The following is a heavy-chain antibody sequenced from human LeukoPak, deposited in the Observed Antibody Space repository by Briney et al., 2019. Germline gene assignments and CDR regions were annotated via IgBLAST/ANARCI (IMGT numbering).Heavy chain of an antibody. CDR3: ARMLRSFIPTTFDY. CDR2: ISSSSSYI. V-gene: IGHV3-21*04. D-gene: IGHD1-26*01. CDR1: GFTFSSYS. Sequence: PGGSLRLSCAASGFTFSSYSMNWVRQAPGKGLEWVSSISSSSSYIYYADSVKGRFTISRDNAKNSLYLQMNSLRAEDTAVYHCARMLRSFIPTTFDYWGQGTLVTVSS. J-gene: IGHJ4*02.